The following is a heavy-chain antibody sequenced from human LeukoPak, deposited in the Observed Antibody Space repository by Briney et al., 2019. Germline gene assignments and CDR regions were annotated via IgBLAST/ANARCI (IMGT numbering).Heavy chain of an antibody. CDR1: GFTFSNYA. V-gene: IGHV3-23*01. D-gene: IGHD4-17*01. J-gene: IGHJ4*02. CDR2: ISGSSGNT. CDR3: ATTVTTRFDY. Sequence: SGGSLRLSCAASGFTFSNYAMSWVRQTPGKGLEWVSAISGSSGNTHYADSVKGRFTISRDNSKNTLYLQMNSLRVEDTAVYYCATTVTTRFDYWGQGTLVTVSS.